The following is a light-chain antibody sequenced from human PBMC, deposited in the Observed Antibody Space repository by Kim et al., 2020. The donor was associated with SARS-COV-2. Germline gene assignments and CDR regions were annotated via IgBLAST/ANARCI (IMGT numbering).Light chain of an antibody. CDR3: QSYDSSLSGSKV. CDR2: GNS. V-gene: IGLV1-40*01. J-gene: IGLJ1*01. Sequence: VTISCTGSSSNIGAGYDVHWYQQLPGTAPKLLIYGNSNRPSGVPDRFSGSKSGTSASLAITGLQAEDEADYYCQSYDSSLSGSKVFGTGTKVTV. CDR1: SSNIGAGYD.